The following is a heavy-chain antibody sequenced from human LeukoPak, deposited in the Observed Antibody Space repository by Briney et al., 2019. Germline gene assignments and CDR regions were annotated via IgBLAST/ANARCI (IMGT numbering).Heavy chain of an antibody. Sequence: ASVKVSCKTSGYSFIDYYIHWVRQAPGQGLEWMGWMNPNSGNTGYAQKFQGRVTMTRNTSISTAYMELSSLRSEDTAVYYCARFAVPGIGGGEYYYYMDVWGKGTTVTISS. CDR2: MNPNSGNT. CDR1: GYSFIDYY. J-gene: IGHJ6*03. CDR3: ARFAVPGIGGGEYYYYMDV. V-gene: IGHV1-8*02. D-gene: IGHD2-21*01.